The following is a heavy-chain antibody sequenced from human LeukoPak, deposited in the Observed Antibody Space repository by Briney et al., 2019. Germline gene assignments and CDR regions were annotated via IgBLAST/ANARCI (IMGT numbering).Heavy chain of an antibody. CDR1: GYSISNGYY. CDR2: IYRSGST. D-gene: IGHD6-19*01. J-gene: IGHJ4*02. CDR3: ARRHSSGWFYY. V-gene: IGHV4-38-2*02. Sequence: SETLSLTCTVSGYSISNGYYWDWIRQPPGRGLEWIGNIYRSGSTSYNPSLKSRVTISVDASKNQFSLKVNSVTAADTAVYYCARRHSSGWFYYWGQGTLVTVSS.